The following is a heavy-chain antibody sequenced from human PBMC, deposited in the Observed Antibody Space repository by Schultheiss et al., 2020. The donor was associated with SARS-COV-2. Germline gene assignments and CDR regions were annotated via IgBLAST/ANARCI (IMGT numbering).Heavy chain of an antibody. CDR2: IWYDGSNK. Sequence: GGSLRLSCAASGFTFSSYAMHWVRQAPGKGLEWVAVIWYDGSNKYYADSVKGRFTISRDNSKNTLYLQMNSLRAEDTAVYYCARGGGAISPYYYYYMDVWGKGTTVTVSS. CDR3: ARGGGAISPYYYYYMDV. J-gene: IGHJ6*03. CDR1: GFTFSSYA. D-gene: IGHD3-10*01. V-gene: IGHV3-30*04.